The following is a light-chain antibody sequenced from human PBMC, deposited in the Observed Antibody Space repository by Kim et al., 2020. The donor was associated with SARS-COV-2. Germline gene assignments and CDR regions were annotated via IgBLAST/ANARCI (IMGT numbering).Light chain of an antibody. V-gene: IGKV1-8*01. CDR1: QDIRDR. CDR3: QHCHSYPLT. Sequence: ASTGDRVTITCRASQDIRDRLVWYQQIPGKAPKLLIYAASTLQSGVPSRFSGSGYGTDFTLTISSLQSEDFATYYCQHCHSYPLTFGGGTKVDIK. J-gene: IGKJ4*01. CDR2: AAS.